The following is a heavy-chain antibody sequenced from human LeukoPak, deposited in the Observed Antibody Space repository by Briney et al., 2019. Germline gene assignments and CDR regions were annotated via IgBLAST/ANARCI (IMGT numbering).Heavy chain of an antibody. CDR1: GFTFSSYA. CDR2: ISSSSSTI. D-gene: IGHD3-16*01. J-gene: IGHJ4*02. CDR3: ARDIYTRETDY. Sequence: PGGSLRLSCAASGFTFSSYAMSWVRQAPGKGLEWVSYISSSSSTIYYADSVKGRFTISRDNAKNSLYLQMNSLRAEDTAVYYCARDIYTRETDYWGQGTLVTVSS. V-gene: IGHV3-48*01.